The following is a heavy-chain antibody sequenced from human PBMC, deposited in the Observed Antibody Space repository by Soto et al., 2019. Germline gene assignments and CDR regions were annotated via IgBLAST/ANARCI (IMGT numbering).Heavy chain of an antibody. J-gene: IGHJ6*02. CDR1: GDSISSSSYY. CDR2: IYYGATT. Sequence: SETLSLACTVSGDSISSSSYYWGWIRQPPGKGLEWIGSIYYGATTFYNPSLKSRVTISVDTSKNQFSLRLSSVTAADTAVYYCSKTDDCYYGMDVWGQGTTVTVSS. V-gene: IGHV4-39*01. CDR3: SKTDDCYYGMDV.